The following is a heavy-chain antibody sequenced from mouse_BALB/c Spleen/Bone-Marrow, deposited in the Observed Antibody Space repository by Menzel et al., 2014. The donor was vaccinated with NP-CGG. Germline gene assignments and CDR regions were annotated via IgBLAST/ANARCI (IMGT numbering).Heavy chain of an antibody. Sequence: EVHLVESGGGLVHPGGSLRLSCATSGFTFTDYYMSWVRQPPGKALEWLGFIRNKANGYTTEYSASVKGRVTISRDNFQSILYLQMNALRAEDSATYYCARDDYYAMDYWGQGTSVTVSS. CDR1: GFTFTDYY. V-gene: IGHV7-3*02. CDR3: ARDDYYAMDY. J-gene: IGHJ4*01. CDR2: IRNKANGYTT.